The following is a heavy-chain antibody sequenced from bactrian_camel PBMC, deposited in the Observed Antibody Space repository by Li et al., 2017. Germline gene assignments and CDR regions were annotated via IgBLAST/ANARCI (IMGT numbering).Heavy chain of an antibody. J-gene: IGHJ4*01. CDR2: IDSYGMT. CDR1: AHTDSPNC. V-gene: IGHV3S53*01. CDR3: AARRTSLRVTCSYNSEYNV. D-gene: IGHD2*01. Sequence: VQLVESGGGSVQAGGSLRLSCGSSAHTDSPNCMGWFRQAPGKEREGVASIDSYGMTSYADSVKGRFTVSRDNAKNMLYLQMNSLKPEDTAMYYCAARRTSLRVTCSYNSEYNVWGQGTQVTVS.